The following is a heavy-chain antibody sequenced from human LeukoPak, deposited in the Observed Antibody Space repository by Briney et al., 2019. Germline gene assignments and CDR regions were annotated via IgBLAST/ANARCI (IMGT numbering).Heavy chain of an antibody. CDR3: AKGEMTTATPFDY. J-gene: IGHJ4*02. D-gene: IGHD4-11*01. CDR1: GFTFSSYA. Sequence: GGSLRLSCAASGFTFSSYAMSWVRQAPGRGLEWVSAISSRGGSSYYADSVKGRFTFSRDNSKNTLYLQMNSLRAEDTAVYYCAKGEMTTATPFDYWGQGTLVTVSS. CDR2: ISSRGGSS. V-gene: IGHV3-23*01.